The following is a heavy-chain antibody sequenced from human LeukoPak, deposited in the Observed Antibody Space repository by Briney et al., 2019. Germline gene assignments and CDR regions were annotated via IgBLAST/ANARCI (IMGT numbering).Heavy chain of an antibody. CDR2: INPSGGST. J-gene: IGHJ4*02. D-gene: IGHD1-26*01. CDR3: AREGQVGATVGPYFDY. V-gene: IGHV1-46*01. Sequence: ASVKVSCKASGYTFTSYYMHWVRQAPGQGLEWMGIINPSGGSTSYAQKFQGRVTMTRVTSTSTVYMELSSLRSEDTAVYYCAREGQVGATVGPYFDYWGQGTLVTVSS. CDR1: GYTFTSYY.